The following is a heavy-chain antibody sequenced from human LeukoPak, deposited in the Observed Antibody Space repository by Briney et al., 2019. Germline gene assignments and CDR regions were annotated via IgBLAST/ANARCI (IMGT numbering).Heavy chain of an antibody. CDR3: ARDLYYYDSSGYYGTYFDY. V-gene: IGHV1-2*02. CDR1: GYTFTSYG. CDR2: INPNSGGT. J-gene: IGHJ4*02. Sequence: ASVKVSCKASGYTFTSYGISWVRQAPGQGLEWMGWINPNSGGTNYAQKFQGRVTMTRDTSISTAYMELSRLRSDDTAVYYCARDLYYYDSSGYYGTYFDYWGQGTLVTVSS. D-gene: IGHD3-22*01.